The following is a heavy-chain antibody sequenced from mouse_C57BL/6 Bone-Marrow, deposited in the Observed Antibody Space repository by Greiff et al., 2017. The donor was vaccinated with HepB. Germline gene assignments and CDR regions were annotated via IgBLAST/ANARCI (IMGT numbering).Heavy chain of an antibody. CDR1: GFTFSSYG. Sequence: DVHLVESGGDLVKPGGSLKLSCAASGFTFSSYGMSWVRQTPDKRLEWVATISSGGSYTYYPDSVKGRFTISRDNAKNTLYLQMSSLKSEDTAMYYCARQDGYPDYWGQGTTLTVSS. J-gene: IGHJ2*01. CDR3: ARQDGYPDY. V-gene: IGHV5-6*01. D-gene: IGHD2-3*01. CDR2: ISSGGSYT.